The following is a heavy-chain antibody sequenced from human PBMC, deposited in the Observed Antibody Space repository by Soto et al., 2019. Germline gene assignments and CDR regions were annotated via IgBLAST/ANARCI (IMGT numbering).Heavy chain of an antibody. CDR2: IYYSGST. Sequence: SETLSLTCTVSGGSISSYYWSWIRQPPGKGLEWIGYIYYSGSTNYNPSLKSRVTISVDTSKNQFSLKLSSVTAADAAVYYCAREGYSSGYYYYYGMDVWGQGTTVT. D-gene: IGHD3-22*01. V-gene: IGHV4-59*01. CDR1: GGSISSYY. J-gene: IGHJ6*02. CDR3: AREGYSSGYYYYYGMDV.